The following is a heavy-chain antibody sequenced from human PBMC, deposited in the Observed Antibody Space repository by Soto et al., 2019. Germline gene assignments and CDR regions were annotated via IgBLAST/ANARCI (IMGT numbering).Heavy chain of an antibody. CDR3: ARGYYGSGAQGAFDI. Sequence: QVQLVQSGAEVQKPGSSVKVSCKASGGTFSSYTISWVRQAPGQGLEWMGRIIPILGIANYAQKFQGRVTITADKSTSTAYMELSSLRSEDTAVYYCARGYYGSGAQGAFDIWGQGTMVTVSS. D-gene: IGHD3-10*01. J-gene: IGHJ3*02. CDR1: GGTFSSYT. V-gene: IGHV1-69*02. CDR2: IIPILGIA.